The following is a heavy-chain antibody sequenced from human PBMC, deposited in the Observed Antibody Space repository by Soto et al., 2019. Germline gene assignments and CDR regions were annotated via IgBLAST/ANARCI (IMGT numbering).Heavy chain of an antibody. V-gene: IGHV3-49*03. D-gene: IGHD4-17*01. CDR3: TREGGPYGDYGHY. Sequence: PGGSLRLSCTSSGFTFGDYAMSWFRQALGKGLEWVGFIRSKAYGGTTEYAASVKGRFTISRDDSKSIAYLQMNSLKTEDTAVYYCTREGGPYGDYGHYWGQGTLVTVS. CDR2: IRSKAYGGTT. J-gene: IGHJ4*02. CDR1: GFTFGDYA.